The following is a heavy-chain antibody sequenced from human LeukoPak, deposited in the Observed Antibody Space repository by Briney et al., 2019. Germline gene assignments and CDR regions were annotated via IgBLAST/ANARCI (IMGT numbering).Heavy chain of an antibody. D-gene: IGHD3-10*01. CDR3: ARGTSMVRGVTYYGMDV. Sequence: ASVKVSCKASGYTFTSYDINWVRQATGQGLEWMGWMNPNSGNTGYAQKFQGRVTMTRNTSISTAYMELSSLRSEDTAVYYCARGTSMVRGVTYYGMDVWGQGTTVTVSS. V-gene: IGHV1-8*01. CDR1: GYTFTSYD. J-gene: IGHJ6*02. CDR2: MNPNSGNT.